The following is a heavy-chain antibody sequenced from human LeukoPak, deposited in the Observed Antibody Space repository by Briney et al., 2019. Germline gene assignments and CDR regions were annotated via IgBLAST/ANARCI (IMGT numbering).Heavy chain of an antibody. Sequence: GRSLRLSCTASGFTFGDYAMSWFRQAPGKGLEWVGFIRSKAYGGTTEYAASVKGRFTISRDDSKSIAYLQMNSLKTEDTAVYYCTRDISSPAFDYWGQGTLVTVPS. V-gene: IGHV3-49*03. CDR1: GFTFGDYA. CDR2: IRSKAYGGTT. J-gene: IGHJ4*02. CDR3: TRDISSPAFDY. D-gene: IGHD6-13*01.